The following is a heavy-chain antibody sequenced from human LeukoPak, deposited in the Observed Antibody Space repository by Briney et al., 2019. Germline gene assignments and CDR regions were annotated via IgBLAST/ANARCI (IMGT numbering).Heavy chain of an antibody. V-gene: IGHV3-66*01. CDR1: VYTFNINY. CDR2: IYIQWKK. D-gene: IGHD6-13*01. J-gene: IGHJ6*02. Sequence: GRTLRLSYAFCVYTFNINYQSWVPHPPAKGREWGSDIYIQWKKKYANSVKGRFTISRDYSKNTLYLQMHSLRAEDTAVYYCARGVRGHVVSSWHELNYYGMDVWGQGTTVTVSS. CDR3: ARGVRGHVVSSWHELNYYGMDV.